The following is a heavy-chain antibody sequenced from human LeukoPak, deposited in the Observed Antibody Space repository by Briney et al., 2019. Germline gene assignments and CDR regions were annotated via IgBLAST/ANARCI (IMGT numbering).Heavy chain of an antibody. CDR1: GYTFSTYD. CDR3: ARAIRYQQLSDY. CDR2: MNPNSANT. J-gene: IGHJ4*02. D-gene: IGHD2-2*01. Sequence: GASVKVSCKTSGYTFSTYDINWLRQAAGQGLEWMGWMNPNSANTGFAQKFQGRAAITRDTSTATAYLELSSLTSEDTAVYYCARAIRYQQLSDYWGQGTLVTVSS. V-gene: IGHV1-8*03.